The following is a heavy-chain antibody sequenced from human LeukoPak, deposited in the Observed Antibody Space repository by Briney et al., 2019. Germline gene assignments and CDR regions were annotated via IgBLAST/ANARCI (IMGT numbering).Heavy chain of an antibody. J-gene: IGHJ5*02. Sequence: SQTLSLTCTVSGGSISSGGYYWSWIRQPPGKGLEWIGYIYYSGSTYYNPSLKSRVTISVDTSKNQFSLKLSSVTAADTAVYYCARGRGQQLVLLVDWFDPWGQGTLVTVSS. CDR3: ARGRGQQLVLLVDWFDP. V-gene: IGHV4-31*03. D-gene: IGHD6-13*01. CDR1: GGSISSGGYY. CDR2: IYYSGST.